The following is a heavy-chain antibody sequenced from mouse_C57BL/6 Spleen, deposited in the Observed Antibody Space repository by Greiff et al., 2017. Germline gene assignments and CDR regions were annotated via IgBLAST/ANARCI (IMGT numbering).Heavy chain of an antibody. V-gene: IGHV1-69*01. D-gene: IGHD3-2*02. Sequence: VQLQQPGAELVMPGASVKLSCKASGYTFTSYWMHWVKQRPGQGLEWIGEIDPSDSYTNYKQKVKGKFTLTVDKSSSTAYMQRSSLTSEDSAVYYCAREGSSGSWFAYWGQGTLVTVSA. CDR2: IDPSDSYT. J-gene: IGHJ3*01. CDR3: AREGSSGSWFAY. CDR1: GYTFTSYW.